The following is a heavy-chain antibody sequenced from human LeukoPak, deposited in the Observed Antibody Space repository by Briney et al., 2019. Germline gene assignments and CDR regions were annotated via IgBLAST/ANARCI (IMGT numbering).Heavy chain of an antibody. CDR2: ISAYNGNT. CDR1: GYTFTSYG. Sequence: ASVTVSCTASGYTFTSYGISWVRQAPGQGLEWMGWISAYNGNTNYAQKLQGRVTMTTDTSTSTAYMELRSLRSDDTAVYYCARTAVAGLNWFDPWGQGTLVTVSS. V-gene: IGHV1-18*04. J-gene: IGHJ5*02. CDR3: ARTAVAGLNWFDP. D-gene: IGHD6-19*01.